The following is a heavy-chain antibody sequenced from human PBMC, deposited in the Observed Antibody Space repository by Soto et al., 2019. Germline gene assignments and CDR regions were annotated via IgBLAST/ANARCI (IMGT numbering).Heavy chain of an antibody. CDR1: GGYIRRGVDY. Sequence: SETLSLTCTVSGGYIRRGVDYWSWIRQPPGKGLEWIGYIYNSGSTYYNPSLKSRVTISVDTSKNQFSLKLSSVTAADTAVYYCARVRDYDSIGYAGPFFDYWGQGTLVTVSS. CDR3: ARVRDYDSIGYAGPFFDY. V-gene: IGHV4-30-4*08. J-gene: IGHJ4*02. CDR2: IYNSGST. D-gene: IGHD3-22*01.